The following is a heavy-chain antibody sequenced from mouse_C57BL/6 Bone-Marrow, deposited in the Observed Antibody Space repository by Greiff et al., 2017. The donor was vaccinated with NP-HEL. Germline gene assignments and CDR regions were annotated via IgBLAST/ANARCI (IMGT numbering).Heavy chain of an antibody. CDR2: IDPETGGT. J-gene: IGHJ2*01. V-gene: IGHV1-15*01. D-gene: IGHD1-1*01. Sequence: QVQLQQSGAELVRPGASVKLSCKASGYTFTDYEMHWVKQTPVHGLEWIGAIDPETGGTAYNQKFKGKAILTADKSSSTAYMELRSLTSEDSAVYYCTFITTYYFDYWGQGTTLTVSS. CDR3: TFITTYYFDY. CDR1: GYTFTDYE.